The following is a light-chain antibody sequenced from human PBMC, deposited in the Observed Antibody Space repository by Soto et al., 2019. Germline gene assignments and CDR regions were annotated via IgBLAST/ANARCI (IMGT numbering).Light chain of an antibody. CDR3: QSYDSSLSGVE. V-gene: IGLV1-40*01. Sequence: QSVLTQPPSVSGAPGRRVTISCTGSSSNIGAGYDVHWYQQLPGTAPKLLIYGNNNRPSGVPDRFSGSKSGTSASLAITGLQAEDEADYYCQSYDSSLSGVEFGGGTKLTVL. J-gene: IGLJ2*01. CDR2: GNN. CDR1: SSNIGAGYD.